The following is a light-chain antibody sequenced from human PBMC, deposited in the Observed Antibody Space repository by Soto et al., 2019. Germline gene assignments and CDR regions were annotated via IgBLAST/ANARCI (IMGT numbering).Light chain of an antibody. CDR2: GNN. CDR1: SSNLGAGYD. CDR3: QSYDSSLIGYV. J-gene: IGLJ1*01. V-gene: IGLV1-40*01. Sequence: QSVLTQPPSVSGAPGQTVTISCTGSSSNLGAGYDVHWYQPLPGTAPKLLIYGNNNRPSGVPDRFSGSKSGTSASLAITGLQAEDEGDYYCQSYDSSLIGYVFGTGTKVTVL.